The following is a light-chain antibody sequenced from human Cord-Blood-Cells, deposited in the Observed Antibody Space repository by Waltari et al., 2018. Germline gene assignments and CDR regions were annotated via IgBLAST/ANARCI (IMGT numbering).Light chain of an antibody. J-gene: IGLJ2*01. CDR2: DVS. Sequence: SVTISCTGTSSDVGGYNYVSWYQQHPGKAPKLMIYDVSKRPSGVPDRFSGSKSGNTASLTISGLQAEDEADYYCCSYAGSYVVFGGGTKLTVL. CDR3: CSYAGSYVV. V-gene: IGLV2-11*01. CDR1: SSDVGGYNY.